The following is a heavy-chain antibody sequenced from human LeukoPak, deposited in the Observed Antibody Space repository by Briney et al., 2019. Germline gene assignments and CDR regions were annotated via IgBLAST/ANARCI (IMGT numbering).Heavy chain of an antibody. CDR2: INHSGST. J-gene: IGHJ6*03. V-gene: IGHV4-34*01. D-gene: IGHD3-9*01. Sequence: PSETLSLTCAVYGGSFSGYYWSWIRQPPGKGLEWIGEINHSGSTNYNPSLKSRVTISIHTSKNQFSLRLTSVTAADTAVYYCARDGRYFDMDVWGKGTTVTISS. CDR3: ARDGRYFDMDV. CDR1: GGSFSGYY.